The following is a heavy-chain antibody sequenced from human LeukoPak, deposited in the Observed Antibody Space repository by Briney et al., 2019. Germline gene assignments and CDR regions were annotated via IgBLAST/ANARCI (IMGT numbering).Heavy chain of an antibody. CDR3: AREAPDYDFWSGYTY. J-gene: IGHJ4*02. CDR1: GFTFSSYW. V-gene: IGHV3-7*01. D-gene: IGHD3-3*01. CDR2: IKQDGSEK. Sequence: PGGSLRLSCAASGFTFSSYWMSWVRQAPGKGLEWVANIKQDGSEKYYVDSVKGRFTISRDNAKNSLYLQMNSLRAEDTAVYYCAREAPDYDFWSGYTYWGQGTLVTVSS.